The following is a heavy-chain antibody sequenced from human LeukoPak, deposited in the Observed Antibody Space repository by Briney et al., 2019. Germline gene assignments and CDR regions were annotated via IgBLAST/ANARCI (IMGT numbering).Heavy chain of an antibody. J-gene: IGHJ4*02. D-gene: IGHD5-12*01. CDR1: GFTFGDYA. CDR3: TRAVIVATIASFDY. Sequence: GRSLRLSCTASGFTFGDYAMSWFRQAPGKGLEWVGFIRSKAYGGTTECAASVKGRFTISRDDSKSIAYLQMNSLKTEDTAVYYCTRAVIVATIASFDYWGQGTLVTVSS. V-gene: IGHV3-49*03. CDR2: IRSKAYGGTT.